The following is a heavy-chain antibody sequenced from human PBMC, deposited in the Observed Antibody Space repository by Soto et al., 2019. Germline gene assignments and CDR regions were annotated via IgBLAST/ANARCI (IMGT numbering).Heavy chain of an antibody. V-gene: IGHV3-11*01. CDR2: TSGSGSLI. Sequence: QVQLVESGGGLVKPGGSLRLSCVASGFTFSDYYMGGIRQAPGKGLEWVSHTSGSGSLIFYGDCVKGRFTISRDNAKNLRNLQINGLPAEDTAVYFCAGAFHERVSTSAAIDIWGDGTLVIVS. D-gene: IGHD2-15*01. CDR1: GFTFSDYY. CDR3: AGAFHERVSTSAAIDI. J-gene: IGHJ4*03.